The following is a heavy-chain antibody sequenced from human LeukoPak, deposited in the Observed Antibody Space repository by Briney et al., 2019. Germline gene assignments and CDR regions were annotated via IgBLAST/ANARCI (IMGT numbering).Heavy chain of an antibody. Sequence: SVKVSCTASGGTFSSYAISWVRQAPGRGLEWMGGIIPIFGTANYAQKFQGRVTITADESTSTAYMELSSLRSEDTAVYYCARDRHSVAVAGMPFYYPVVAFDIWGQGTMVTVSS. CDR1: GGTFSSYA. D-gene: IGHD6-19*01. CDR3: ARDRHSVAVAGMPFYYPVVAFDI. CDR2: IIPIFGTA. J-gene: IGHJ3*02. V-gene: IGHV1-69*13.